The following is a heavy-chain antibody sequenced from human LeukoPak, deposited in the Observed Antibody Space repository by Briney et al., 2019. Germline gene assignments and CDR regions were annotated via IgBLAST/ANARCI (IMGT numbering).Heavy chain of an antibody. CDR1: GGSISSGGYY. CDR2: IYYSGSP. CDR3: ARSSTVTTPYYYYYGMDV. D-gene: IGHD4-17*01. V-gene: IGHV4-31*03. J-gene: IGHJ6*04. Sequence: SQTLSLTCTVSGGSISSGGYYWSWTRQHPGKGLEGIGYIYYSGSPYYNPSLKSRVTISVDTSKNQFSLKLSSVTAADTAVYYCARSSTVTTPYYYYYGMDVWGKGTTVTVSS.